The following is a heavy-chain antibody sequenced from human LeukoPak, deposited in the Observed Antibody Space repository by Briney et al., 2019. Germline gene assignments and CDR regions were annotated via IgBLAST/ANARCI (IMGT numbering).Heavy chain of an antibody. CDR3: AKDVGATRFDY. V-gene: IGHV3-23*01. D-gene: IGHD1-26*01. Sequence: HPGASLRLSCAASGFTFSSYAMSWVRQAPGKGLEWVSAISGSGGSTYYADSVKGRFTISGDNSKNTLYLQMNSLRAEDTAVYYCAKDVGATRFDYWGQGTLVTVSS. CDR1: GFTFSSYA. J-gene: IGHJ4*01. CDR2: ISGSGGST.